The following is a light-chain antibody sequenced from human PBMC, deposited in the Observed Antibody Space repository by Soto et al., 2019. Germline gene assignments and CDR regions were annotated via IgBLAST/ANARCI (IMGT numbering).Light chain of an antibody. J-gene: IGKJ1*01. CDR1: QSIRYY. CDR3: QHHNSYSQT. CDR2: GAS. Sequence: QLTHSPPTLSASVGDRVTITCRASQSIRYYLAWYQQMPGKAPKLLIYGASSLQSGVPSRFSGSGSGTEFTLTISSLQPDDFATYFCQHHNSYSQTFGQGTKVDIK. V-gene: IGKV1-5*01.